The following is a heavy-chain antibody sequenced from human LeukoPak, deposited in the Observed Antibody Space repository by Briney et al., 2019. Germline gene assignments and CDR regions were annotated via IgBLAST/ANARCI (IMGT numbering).Heavy chain of an antibody. CDR1: GFTFSCHA. Sequence: GGSLRLSCAASGFTFSCHAMSWVRQAPGKGLEWVSAISGSGGSTYYADSVKGRFTISRDNSKNTLYLQMNSLRAEDTAVYYCAKDPTMIVVVIPDYWGQGTLVTVSS. CDR2: ISGSGGST. V-gene: IGHV3-23*01. J-gene: IGHJ4*02. D-gene: IGHD3-22*01. CDR3: AKDPTMIVVVIPDY.